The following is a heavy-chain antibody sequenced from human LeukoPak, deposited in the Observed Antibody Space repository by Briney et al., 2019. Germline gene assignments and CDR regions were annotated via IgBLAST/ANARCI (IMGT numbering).Heavy chain of an antibody. J-gene: IGHJ3*02. D-gene: IGHD1-26*01. CDR3: ARAPSGATNDAFDI. Sequence: TTSETLSLTCTVSGGSISSGVYYWNWIRQHPGKGLEWIGYIYYSGSAYYNLSLKSRVTISVDTSKNQFSLKLSSVTAADTAVYYCARAPSGATNDAFDIWGQGTMVTVSS. V-gene: IGHV4-31*03. CDR2: IYYSGSA. CDR1: GGSISSGVYY.